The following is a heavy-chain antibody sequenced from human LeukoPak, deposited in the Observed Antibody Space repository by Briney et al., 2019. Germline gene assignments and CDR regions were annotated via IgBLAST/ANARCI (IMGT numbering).Heavy chain of an antibody. V-gene: IGHV1-8*01. CDR3: ARVTLVDTAMVSPPHFDY. CDR2: MNPNSGNT. Sequence: ASVKVSCKASGYTFTSYDINWVRQATGQGLEWMGWMNPNSGNTGYAQKLQGRVTMTRNTSISTAYMELSSLRSEDTAVYYCARVTLVDTAMVSPPHFDYWGQGTLVTVSS. J-gene: IGHJ4*02. CDR1: GYTFTSYD. D-gene: IGHD5-18*01.